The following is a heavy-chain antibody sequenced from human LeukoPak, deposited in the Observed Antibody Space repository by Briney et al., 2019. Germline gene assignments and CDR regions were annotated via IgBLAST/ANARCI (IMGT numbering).Heavy chain of an antibody. Sequence: GGSLRLSCAASGFTVSSNYMSWVRQAPGKGLEWVSVIYSGGSTYYADSVKGRFTISRDNSKNTLYLQMNSLRAEDTAVYYRARGGGKSGYYGSGSYYNPLYYFDYWGQGTLVTVSS. D-gene: IGHD3-10*01. CDR1: GFTVSSNY. CDR3: ARGGGKSGYYGSGSYYNPLYYFDY. J-gene: IGHJ4*02. V-gene: IGHV3-53*01. CDR2: IYSGGST.